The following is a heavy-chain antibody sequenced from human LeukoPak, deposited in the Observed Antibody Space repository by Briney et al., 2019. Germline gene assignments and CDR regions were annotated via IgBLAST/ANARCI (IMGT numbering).Heavy chain of an antibody. Sequence: SETLSLTCAVYGGSFSGYYWSRLRQPPGKGLDWIGEINHSGSTNYNPSLKSRVTISVDTSKNQFSLKLSSVTAADTAVYYCARGASSGWNGRDYWGQGTLVTVSS. D-gene: IGHD6-19*01. J-gene: IGHJ4*02. CDR3: ARGASSGWNGRDY. CDR2: INHSGST. V-gene: IGHV4-34*01. CDR1: GGSFSGYY.